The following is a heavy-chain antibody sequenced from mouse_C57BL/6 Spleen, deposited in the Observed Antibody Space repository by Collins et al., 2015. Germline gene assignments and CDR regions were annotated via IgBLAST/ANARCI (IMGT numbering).Heavy chain of an antibody. CDR3: ARRYDGYYEGYAMDY. Sequence: QVQLQQSGAELMKPGASVKISCKATGYTFSSYWIEWVKQRPGHGLEWIGEILPGSGSTNYNEKFKGKATFTADTSSNTAYMQLSGLTSEDSAVYYCARRYDGYYEGYAMDYWGQGTSVTVSS. CDR2: ILPGSGST. D-gene: IGHD2-3*01. V-gene: IGHV1-9*01. J-gene: IGHJ4*01. CDR1: GYTFSSYW.